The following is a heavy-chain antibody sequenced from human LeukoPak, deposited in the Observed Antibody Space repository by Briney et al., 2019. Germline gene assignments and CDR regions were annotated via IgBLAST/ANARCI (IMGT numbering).Heavy chain of an antibody. V-gene: IGHV1-2*02. J-gene: IGHJ6*03. Sequence: GASVTVSCKASGYTFTDYYMHWVRQAPGKGLEGIGWINPNSGCTIYAQHFQRMVTITTATSISTAYMELNRLRSDDKSVYYCASCMEVAVYYMDVWGKGTTVTVSS. D-gene: IGHD6-19*01. CDR1: GYTFTDYY. CDR3: ASCMEVAVYYMDV. CDR2: INPNSGCT.